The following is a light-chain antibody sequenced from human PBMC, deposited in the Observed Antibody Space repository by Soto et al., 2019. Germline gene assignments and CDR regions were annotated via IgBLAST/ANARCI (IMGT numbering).Light chain of an antibody. CDR3: QQRLNWQVT. V-gene: IGKV3-11*01. Sequence: VLTQSPGTLSLSPGERATLSCRASQSVSSYLAWYQQKPGQAPRLLIYGASNRATGIPARFSGSGSGTDLTLTISSLEPEDFAVYYCQQRLNWQVTFGQGTRLEIK. J-gene: IGKJ5*01. CDR2: GAS. CDR1: QSVSSY.